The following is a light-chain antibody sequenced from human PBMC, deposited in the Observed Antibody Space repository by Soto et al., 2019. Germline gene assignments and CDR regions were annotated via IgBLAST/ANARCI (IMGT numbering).Light chain of an antibody. CDR1: QSVSSN. J-gene: IGKJ1*01. CDR2: GAS. CDR3: QQYNNWPPWT. V-gene: IGKV3-15*01. Sequence: EIVMTQSPATLSVSPGERATLSCRASQSVSSNLAWYQQKPGQAPRLLIFGASTRATGIPARFSGSGSGTEFTLTTSSLQSEDFEVYYCQQYNNWPPWTFGQGTKVDFK.